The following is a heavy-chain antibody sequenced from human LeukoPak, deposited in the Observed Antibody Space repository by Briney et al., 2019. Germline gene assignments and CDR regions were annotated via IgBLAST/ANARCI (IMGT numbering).Heavy chain of an antibody. CDR1: GFTFSNAW. CDR3: AKPHTYSSSWYLSAFDI. Sequence: GGSLRLSCAASGFTFSNAWMSWVRQAPGKGLEWVSSISSSSSYIYYADSVKGRFTISRDNSKNTLYLQMNSLRAEDTAVYYCAKPHTYSSSWYLSAFDIWGQGTMVTVSS. J-gene: IGHJ3*02. D-gene: IGHD6-13*01. V-gene: IGHV3-21*04. CDR2: ISSSSSYI.